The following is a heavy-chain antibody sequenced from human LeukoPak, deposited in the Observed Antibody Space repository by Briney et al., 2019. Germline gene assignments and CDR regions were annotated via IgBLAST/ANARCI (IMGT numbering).Heavy chain of an antibody. V-gene: IGHV4-34*01. D-gene: IGHD3-3*01. Sequence: SETLSLTCAVYGGSFSGYYWSWIRQPPGKGLEWIGEINHSGSTNYNPSLKSRVTISVDTSKNQFSLKLSSVTAADTAVYYCARAGGTIFGVVTLRYYFDYWGQGTLVTVPS. CDR2: INHSGST. J-gene: IGHJ4*02. CDR3: ARAGGTIFGVVTLRYYFDY. CDR1: GGSFSGYY.